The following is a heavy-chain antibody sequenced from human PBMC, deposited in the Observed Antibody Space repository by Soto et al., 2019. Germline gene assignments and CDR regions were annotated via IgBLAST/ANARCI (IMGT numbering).Heavy chain of an antibody. CDR1: GYSFTSYW. CDR2: IYPGDSDT. Sequence: PGESLKISCKGSGYSFTSYWIGWVRQMPGKGLEWMGIIYPGDSDTRYSPSFQGQVTISADKSISTAYLQWSSLKASDTAMYYCARRSYYDFWSGYYTRDYYYYMDVWGKGTTVTVSS. V-gene: IGHV5-51*01. J-gene: IGHJ6*03. CDR3: ARRSYYDFWSGYYTRDYYYYMDV. D-gene: IGHD3-3*01.